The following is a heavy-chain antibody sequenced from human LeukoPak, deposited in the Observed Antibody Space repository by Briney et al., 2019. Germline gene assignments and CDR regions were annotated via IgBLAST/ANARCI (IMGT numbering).Heavy chain of an antibody. CDR3: ARLPVAGTGFDI. Sequence: SETLSLTCTVSGGSISTSSYYWGWIRQPPGKGLEWIGSMFYSGSTYYNPSLKGRATISVDTSKHGFSLQLSSVTAADTAVYYCARLPVAGTGFDIWGQGTLVTVSS. CDR2: MFYSGST. D-gene: IGHD6-19*01. V-gene: IGHV4-39*01. J-gene: IGHJ4*02. CDR1: GGSISTSSYY.